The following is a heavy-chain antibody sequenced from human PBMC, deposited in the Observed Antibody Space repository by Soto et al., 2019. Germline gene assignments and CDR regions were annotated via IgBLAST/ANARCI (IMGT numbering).Heavy chain of an antibody. Sequence: VQLVESGGGLVQPGGSLRLSCAASGFTVSSNYMSWVRQAPGKGLEWVSVVYSGGNTYYADSVKGRFTISRHNSKNTVDLQMNSLTSEDTAVYYCARGETAPGIWGAFDIWGQGTMVTVSS. CDR1: GFTVSSNY. D-gene: IGHD2-15*01. J-gene: IGHJ3*02. V-gene: IGHV3-53*04. CDR2: VYSGGNT. CDR3: ARGETAPGIWGAFDI.